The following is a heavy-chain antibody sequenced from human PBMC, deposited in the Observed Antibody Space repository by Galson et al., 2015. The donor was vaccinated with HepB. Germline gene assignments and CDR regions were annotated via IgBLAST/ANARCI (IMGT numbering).Heavy chain of an antibody. V-gene: IGHV6-1*01. CDR3: ARDIGGSGIFGY. Sequence: CAISGDSVSSNSATWKWTRQSPSRGLEWLGRTYYRSKWYDDYAVSVKSRITINPDTSKNQFSLQLNSVTPEDTAVYYCARDIGGSGIFGYWGQGTLVTVSS. J-gene: IGHJ4*02. CDR1: GDSVSSNSAT. CDR2: TYYRSKWYD. D-gene: IGHD3-10*01.